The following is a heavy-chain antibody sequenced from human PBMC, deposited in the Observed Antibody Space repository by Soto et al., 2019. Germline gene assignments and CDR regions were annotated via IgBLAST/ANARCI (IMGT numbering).Heavy chain of an antibody. Sequence: GGSLRLSCAASGFTFRSFTMNWVRQSPGKGLEWVSTISSNSAYIYYTDALRGRFTISRDNAKNSLHLQMNSLRAEDTAVYYCTRDASRDSSARGWFDPWGPGTLVTAPQ. D-gene: IGHD6-13*01. V-gene: IGHV3-21*01. J-gene: IGHJ5*02. CDR3: TRDASRDSSARGWFDP. CDR2: ISSNSAYI. CDR1: GFTFRSFT.